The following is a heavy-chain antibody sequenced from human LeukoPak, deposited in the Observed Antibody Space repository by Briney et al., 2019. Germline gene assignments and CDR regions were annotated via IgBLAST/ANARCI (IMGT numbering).Heavy chain of an antibody. CDR1: GFTFDDYA. Sequence: PGRSLRLSRAASGFTFDDYAMHWVRQAPGKGLEWVSGISWNSGSIGYADSVKGRFTISRDNAKNSLYLQMNSLRAEDTALYYCAGSGSYYKNWFDPWGQGTLVTVSS. CDR3: AGSGSYYKNWFDP. V-gene: IGHV3-9*01. CDR2: ISWNSGSI. J-gene: IGHJ5*02. D-gene: IGHD3-10*01.